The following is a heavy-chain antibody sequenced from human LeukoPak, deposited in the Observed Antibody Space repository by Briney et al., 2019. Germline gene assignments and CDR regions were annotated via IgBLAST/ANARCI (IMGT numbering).Heavy chain of an antibody. CDR3: ARDLVAGISDDDY. J-gene: IGHJ4*02. CDR1: GFTFSSYG. Sequence: GRSLRLSCAASGFTFSSYGMHWVRQAPGKGLEWVAVIWYDGSNKYYADSVKGRFPISGDNSKNTLYLQMNSLRAEDTAVYYCARDLVAGISDDDYWGQGTLVTVSS. CDR2: IWYDGSNK. V-gene: IGHV3-33*01. D-gene: IGHD6-19*01.